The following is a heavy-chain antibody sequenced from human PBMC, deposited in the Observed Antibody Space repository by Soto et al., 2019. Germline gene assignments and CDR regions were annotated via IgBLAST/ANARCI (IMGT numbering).Heavy chain of an antibody. V-gene: IGHV4-59*08. CDR1: GGSFSGYF. Sequence: SETLSLTCTVSGGSFSGYFWSWIRQPPGKGLEWIGYVTYSGSTNYNPSLKSRVTISVDTSKNQFSLKLGSVTAADTAIYYCARTYYYDSSGYYQSYNFDFWGQGALVTVSS. CDR2: VTYSGST. J-gene: IGHJ4*02. D-gene: IGHD3-22*01. CDR3: ARTYYYDSSGYYQSYNFDF.